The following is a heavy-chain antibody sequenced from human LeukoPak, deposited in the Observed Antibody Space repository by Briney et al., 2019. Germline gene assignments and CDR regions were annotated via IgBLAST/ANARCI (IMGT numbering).Heavy chain of an antibody. D-gene: IGHD5-12*01. CDR2: INPNSGGT. CDR3: ARDGGGYSGYDFYY. Sequence: GASVKVSCKASGYTFTCYYMHWVRQAPGQGLEWMGWINPNSGGTNYAQKFQGRVTMTRDTSISTAYMELSRLRSDDTAVYYCARDGGGYSGYDFYYWGQGTLVTVSS. CDR1: GYTFTCYY. J-gene: IGHJ4*02. V-gene: IGHV1-2*02.